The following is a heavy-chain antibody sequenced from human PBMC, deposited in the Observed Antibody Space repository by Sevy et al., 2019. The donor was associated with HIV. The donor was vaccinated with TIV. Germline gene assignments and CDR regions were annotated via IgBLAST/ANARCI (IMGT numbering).Heavy chain of an antibody. J-gene: IGHJ4*02. Sequence: ASVKVSCKASGYTFTGYYMHWVRQAPGQGLQWMGWINPDSGGPYYAPKFQGRVTLTRDTSISTAYMELSRLKSDDTAVYYCVRDDRDGYFEYWGQGTLVTVSS. CDR1: GYTFTGYY. CDR3: VRDDRDGYFEY. V-gene: IGHV1-2*02. CDR2: INPDSGGP.